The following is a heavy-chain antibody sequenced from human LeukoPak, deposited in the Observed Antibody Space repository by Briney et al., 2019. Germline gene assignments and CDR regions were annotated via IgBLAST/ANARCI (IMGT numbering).Heavy chain of an antibody. CDR2: IYSGGST. J-gene: IGHJ4*02. Sequence: GGSLRLSCAASGFTVSSNYMSWVRQAPGKGLEWVSVIYSGGSTYYADSVKGRFTISRDNSKNTLYLQMNSLRAEDTAVYYCASRFPSYSLGYWGQGTLVTVSS. D-gene: IGHD2-21*01. V-gene: IGHV3-66*01. CDR3: ASRFPSYSLGY. CDR1: GFTVSSNY.